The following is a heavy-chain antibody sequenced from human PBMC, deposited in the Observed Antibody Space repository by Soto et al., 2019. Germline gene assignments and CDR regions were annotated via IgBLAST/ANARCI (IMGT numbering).Heavy chain of an antibody. J-gene: IGHJ4*02. CDR3: ASAREMATMGN. CDR1: KFTFSTYA. V-gene: IGHV3-30-3*01. Sequence: GGSLRLSCAASKFTFSTYAMHWVRQAPGKELEWVAVISFDGYNQYYADSVQGRFTISRDNSKNTLYLQMNSLRPEDTAVYYCASAREMATMGNCGQGTLVTVSS. CDR2: ISFDGYNQ. D-gene: IGHD5-12*01.